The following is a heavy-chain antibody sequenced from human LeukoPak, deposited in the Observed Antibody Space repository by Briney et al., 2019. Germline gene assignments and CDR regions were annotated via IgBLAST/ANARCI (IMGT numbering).Heavy chain of an antibody. Sequence: SETLSLTCAVYGGSFSGYYWSWIRQPPGKGLEWIGEINHSGSTNYNPSLKSRVTISVDTSKNQFSLKLSSVTAADTAVYYCARGRNLPYCYEGMDFWGQGTMVTVSS. V-gene: IGHV4-34*01. D-gene: IGHD4-4*01. CDR2: INHSGST. CDR3: ARGRNLPYCYEGMDF. J-gene: IGHJ6*02. CDR1: GGSFSGYY.